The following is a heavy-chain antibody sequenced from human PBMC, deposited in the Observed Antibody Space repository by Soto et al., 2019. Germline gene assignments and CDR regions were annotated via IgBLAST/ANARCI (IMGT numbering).Heavy chain of an antibody. J-gene: IGHJ3*02. V-gene: IGHV1-69*12. CDR3: AREVAADGTFREDVFDI. Sequence: QVHLVQSGAEVKKPGSSVKVSCKAPGGTFSNHAINWVRQAPGQGLEWMGRIIPIFTTTNYAQKFQGRVTMTDDESMITAYLELSSLKHDDTAVYYCAREVAADGTFREDVFDIWGQGTLVTVSS. CDR1: GGTFSNHA. CDR2: IIPIFTTT. D-gene: IGHD6-13*01.